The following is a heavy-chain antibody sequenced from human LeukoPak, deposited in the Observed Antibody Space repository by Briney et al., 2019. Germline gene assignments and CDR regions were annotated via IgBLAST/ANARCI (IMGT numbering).Heavy chain of an antibody. J-gene: IGHJ3*02. D-gene: IGHD3-3*01. Sequence: GGSLRLSCAASGFMFSSNWMNWVRQAPGKGLEWVSSISSSSSYIYYADSVKGRFTISRDNAKNSLYLQMNSLRAEDTAVYYCARGREIFPDAFDIWGQGTMVTVSS. V-gene: IGHV3-21*01. CDR2: ISSSSSYI. CDR3: ARGREIFPDAFDI. CDR1: GFMFSSNW.